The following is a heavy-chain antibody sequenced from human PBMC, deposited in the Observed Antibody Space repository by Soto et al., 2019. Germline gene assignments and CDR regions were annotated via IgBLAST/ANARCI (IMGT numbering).Heavy chain of an antibody. CDR2: ISAYNGNT. J-gene: IGHJ6*03. D-gene: IGHD5-18*01. CDR1: GYTFTSYG. CDR3: ARGRVDTAMVESYYYYYYMDV. V-gene: IGHV1-18*01. Sequence: QVQLVQSGAEVKKPGASVKVSCKASGYTFTSYGISWVRQAPGQGLEWMGWISAYNGNTNYAQKLQGGVTMTTDTSTSTAYMELRSLRSDDTAVYYCARGRVDTAMVESYYYYYYMDVWGKGTTVTVSS.